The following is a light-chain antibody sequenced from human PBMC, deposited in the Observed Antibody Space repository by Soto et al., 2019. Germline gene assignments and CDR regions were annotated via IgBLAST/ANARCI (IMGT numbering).Light chain of an antibody. J-gene: IGKJ1*01. CDR1: QSVSGF. CDR2: AAS. V-gene: IGKV1-39*01. CDR3: HKSYTTTQT. Sequence: DIQLTQSPSSLSASVGDRVTITCRASQSVSGFLHWYQQKPGQAPKLLIYAASTLQSGVPSQFSGSGSGTDFNLTINGLQPEDFETYYCHKSYTTTQTFGQGTQVQIK.